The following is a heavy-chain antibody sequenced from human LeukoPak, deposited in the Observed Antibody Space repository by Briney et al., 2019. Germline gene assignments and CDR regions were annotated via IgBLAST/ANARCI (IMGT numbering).Heavy chain of an antibody. D-gene: IGHD6-13*01. CDR3: ARDRDSSWYVT. CDR1: GFSFSAYA. CDR2: LSASGSTS. J-gene: IGHJ5*02. V-gene: IGHV3-23*01. Sequence: GGSLRLSCAASGFSFSAYAMSWVRQAPGKGLQWVSTLSASGSTSYYTDSVKGRFNISRDKSKNTLYLQMNSLRAEDTAVYYCARDRDSSWYVTWGQGTLVTVSS.